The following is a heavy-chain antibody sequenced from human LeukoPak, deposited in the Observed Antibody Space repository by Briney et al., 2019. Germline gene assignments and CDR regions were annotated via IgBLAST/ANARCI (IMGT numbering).Heavy chain of an antibody. J-gene: IGHJ4*02. CDR3: VRWGVTAGMQD. V-gene: IGHV3-7*01. Sequence: GGSLQLSCEGSGFTFSDYWMGWVRPAPGKGLEWVGNINPAGRDTYYVDSVKGRFTISRDNVKKSTFLQMNSLRVEETAFYHCVRWGVTAGMQDWGQGTLVTVSS. CDR1: GFTFSDYW. D-gene: IGHD2-2*01. CDR2: INPAGRDT.